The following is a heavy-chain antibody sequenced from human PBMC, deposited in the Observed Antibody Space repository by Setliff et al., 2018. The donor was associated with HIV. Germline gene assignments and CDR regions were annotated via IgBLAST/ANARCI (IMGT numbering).Heavy chain of an antibody. Sequence: SETLSLTCAVSGGSFTGYYWSWIRQTPGKGLEWIAEINHSGNTNYNPSLKSRVTISVVTSKSHFSLKMTSVTAADTAVYYCARGEYGDYVRSEQLRWFDPWGQGTLVTVPQ. V-gene: IGHV4-34*01. J-gene: IGHJ5*02. CDR3: ARGEYGDYVRSEQLRWFDP. D-gene: IGHD4-17*01. CDR1: GGSFTGYY. CDR2: INHSGNT.